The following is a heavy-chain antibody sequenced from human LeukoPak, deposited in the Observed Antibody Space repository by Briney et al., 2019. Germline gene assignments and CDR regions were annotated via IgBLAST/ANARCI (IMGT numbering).Heavy chain of an antibody. V-gene: IGHV3-20*04. CDR3: ARVGGYCSGGSCLPLD. D-gene: IGHD2-15*01. CDR2: INWNGGST. J-gene: IGHJ4*02. CDR1: GFTFDEYG. Sequence: GGSLRLSCAASGFTFDEYGMSWVRQAPGKGLEWVSGINWNGGSTGYADSVKGRFTISRDNAKNSLYLQMNSLRAEDTALYYCARVGGYCSGGSCLPLDLGQGTLVTVSS.